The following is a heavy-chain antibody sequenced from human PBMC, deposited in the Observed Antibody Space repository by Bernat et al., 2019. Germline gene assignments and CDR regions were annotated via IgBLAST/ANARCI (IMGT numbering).Heavy chain of an antibody. Sequence: EVQLVESGGGLVQPGGSLSLSCAASGFTFSDHWMTWVRQAPGKGLEWVANIQQDGTQKYYVGPVKGRFTISRDNAKKLLYLQMNSLRVEDTAVYFCARSLTTVAIYPQDWGQGTLVIVSS. CDR1: GFTFSDHW. V-gene: IGHV3-7*03. J-gene: IGHJ1*01. D-gene: IGHD4-17*01. CDR3: ARSLTTVAIYPQD. CDR2: IQQDGTQK.